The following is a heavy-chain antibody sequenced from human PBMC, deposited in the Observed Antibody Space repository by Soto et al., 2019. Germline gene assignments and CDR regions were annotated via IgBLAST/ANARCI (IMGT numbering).Heavy chain of an antibody. V-gene: IGHV4-39*07. Sequence: PSETLSLTCTVSGVSISSSSYYWGWIRQPPGKGLEWIGNIYYSGSTYYNPSLKSRVTISVDTSKNQFSLKLSSVTAADTAVYYCAREHIYNDYGERMDVWGQGTTVTVSS. CDR1: GVSISSSSYY. CDR3: AREHIYNDYGERMDV. D-gene: IGHD4-17*01. J-gene: IGHJ6*02. CDR2: IYYSGST.